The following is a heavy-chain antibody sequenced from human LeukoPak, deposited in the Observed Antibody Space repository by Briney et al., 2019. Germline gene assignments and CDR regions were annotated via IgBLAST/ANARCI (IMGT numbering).Heavy chain of an antibody. CDR1: GASISGYY. J-gene: IGHJ4*02. V-gene: IGHV4-4*07. Sequence: PETLSLTCTVSGASISGYYWSCIRQPAGKGLEWIGRIYSSGSTNYNPSLKSRVTMSVDTSKNQFSLKLSSVTAADTAVYYCARDSYSRTPDYWGQGTLVTVSS. CDR2: IYSSGST. CDR3: ARDSYSRTPDY. D-gene: IGHD6-13*01.